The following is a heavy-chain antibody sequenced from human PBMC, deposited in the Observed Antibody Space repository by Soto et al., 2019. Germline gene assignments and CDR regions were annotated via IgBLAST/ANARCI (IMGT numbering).Heavy chain of an antibody. CDR3: ARLRWYVDY. CDR2: IYYSGST. V-gene: IGHV4-39*01. CDR1: GGSISSSSYY. Sequence: QLQLQESGPGLVKPSETLSLTCTVSGGSISSSSYYWGWIRQPPGKGLEWIGSIYYSGSTYYNPSLKSRGTVSVDTSKNLFALQLSSVTAADTAVYYCARLRWYVDYWGQGTLVTVSS. D-gene: IGHD6-13*01. J-gene: IGHJ4*02.